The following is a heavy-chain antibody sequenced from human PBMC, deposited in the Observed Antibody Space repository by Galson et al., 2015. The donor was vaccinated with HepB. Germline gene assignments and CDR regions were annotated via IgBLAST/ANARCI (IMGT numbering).Heavy chain of an antibody. CDR2: ISAYNGNT. J-gene: IGHJ6*04. CDR3: ARVTLYYSVLTSSVGYGMDG. Sequence: SVKVSCKASGYTFTNYGLSWVRQAPGQGLQWMGWISAYNGNTNYAQKFQGRVTMTTDTSTSTASMELRSLRSDDTAMYYRARVTLYYSVLTSSVGYGMDGWGKGTTVTVPS. D-gene: IGHD3-9*01. CDR1: GYTFTNYG. V-gene: IGHV1-18*01.